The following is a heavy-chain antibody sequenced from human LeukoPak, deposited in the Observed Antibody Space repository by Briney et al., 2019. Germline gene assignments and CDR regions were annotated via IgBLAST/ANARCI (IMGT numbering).Heavy chain of an antibody. CDR1: GVSISDYY. Sequence: PSETLSLTCTVSGVSISDYYWTWIRQPPGKGLEWIGYIYYSGSTNYNPSLKSRVTISVDTSKNQFSLKLNSVTAADTALYYYAGEGWGRLDYWGQGTLVTVSS. CDR2: IYYSGST. J-gene: IGHJ4*02. D-gene: IGHD3-16*01. CDR3: AGEGWGRLDY. V-gene: IGHV4-59*01.